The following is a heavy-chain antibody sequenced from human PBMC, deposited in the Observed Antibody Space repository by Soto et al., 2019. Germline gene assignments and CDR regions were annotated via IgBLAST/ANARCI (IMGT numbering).Heavy chain of an antibody. CDR3: ARDFLGGIAVAAPEWFDP. V-gene: IGHV3-21*01. Sequence: PGGSLRLSCAASGFTFSSCSMNWVRQAPGKGLEWVSSISSSSSYIYYADSVKGRFTISRDNAKNSLYLQMNSLRAEDTAVYYCARDFLGGIAVAAPEWFDPWGQGTLVTVS. D-gene: IGHD6-19*01. J-gene: IGHJ5*02. CDR2: ISSSSSYI. CDR1: GFTFSSCS.